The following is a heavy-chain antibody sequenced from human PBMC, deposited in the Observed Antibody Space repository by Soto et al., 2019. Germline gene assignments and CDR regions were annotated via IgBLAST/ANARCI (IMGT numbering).Heavy chain of an antibody. CDR1: GGSVSSGYYY. CDR3: AREYTAWPLAYGLDV. Sequence: TLSLTCTVSGGSVSSGYYYWSWIRQPPGKGLEWIGYIYYSGSTNYNPSLKSRVTISRDNAKNSVSLQMNSLRAEDTAVYYCAREYTAWPLAYGLDVWGQGTTVTVSS. D-gene: IGHD2-2*02. V-gene: IGHV4-61*01. J-gene: IGHJ6*02. CDR2: IYYSGST.